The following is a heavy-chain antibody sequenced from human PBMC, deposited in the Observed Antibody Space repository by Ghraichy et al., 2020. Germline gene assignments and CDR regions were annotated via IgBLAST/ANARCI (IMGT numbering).Heavy chain of an antibody. CDR3: ARSRRVTTVTWIDY. V-gene: IGHV4-59*01. CDR2: IYDSGST. J-gene: IGHJ4*02. D-gene: IGHD4-17*01. Sequence: SETLSLTCTVSGGSISSYYWTWIRLPPGKGLEWIGYIYDSGSTNYNPSLKSRVTISVDTSKKQFSLKLTYLTAVDTAVYFCARSRRVTTVTWIDYWGQGRLVTVSS. CDR1: GGSISSYY.